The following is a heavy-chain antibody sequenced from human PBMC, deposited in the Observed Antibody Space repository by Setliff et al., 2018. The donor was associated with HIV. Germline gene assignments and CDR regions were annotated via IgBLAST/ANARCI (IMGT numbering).Heavy chain of an antibody. CDR1: GFSLSTNGVG. Sequence: SGPTLVNPTQTLTLTCTFSGFSLSTNGVGVGWIRQPPGKALEWLALIYWDADKRYSPSLKNRLTITKDTPKNQVHLTMTNMDPLDTATYYCAHNHLAVAGSHYFDYWGQGTLVTVSS. CDR3: AHNHLAVAGSHYFDY. J-gene: IGHJ4*02. V-gene: IGHV2-5*02. D-gene: IGHD6-19*01. CDR2: IYWDADK.